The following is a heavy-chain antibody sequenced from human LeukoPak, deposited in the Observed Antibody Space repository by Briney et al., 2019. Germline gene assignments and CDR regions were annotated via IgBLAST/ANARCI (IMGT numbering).Heavy chain of an antibody. Sequence: GGSLRLSCAASGFTFSGSAMHWVRQASGKGLEWVGRIRSKANSYATAYAASVKGRFTISRDDSKNTAYLQMNSLKTEDTAVYYCTSDYYDSSGYYYGYWGQGTLVTVSS. J-gene: IGHJ4*02. V-gene: IGHV3-73*01. CDR2: IRSKANSYAT. CDR1: GFTFSGSA. D-gene: IGHD3-22*01. CDR3: TSDYYDSSGYYYGY.